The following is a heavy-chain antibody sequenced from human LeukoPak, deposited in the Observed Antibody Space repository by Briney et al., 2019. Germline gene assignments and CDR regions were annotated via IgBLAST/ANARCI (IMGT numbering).Heavy chain of an antibody. V-gene: IGHV3-30*02. Sequence: PGGSLRLSCAASGFTFSSYGMHWVRQAPGKGLEWVAFIRYDGSNKYYADSVKGRFTISRDNSKNTLYLQMNSLRAEDTAVYYCARDPWTKYYYDSSGYYSDYWGQGTLVTVSS. CDR2: IRYDGSNK. CDR3: ARDPWTKYYYDSSGYYSDY. D-gene: IGHD3-22*01. J-gene: IGHJ4*02. CDR1: GFTFSSYG.